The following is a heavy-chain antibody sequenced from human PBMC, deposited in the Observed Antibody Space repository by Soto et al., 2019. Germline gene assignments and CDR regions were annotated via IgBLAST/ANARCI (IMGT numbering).Heavy chain of an antibody. J-gene: IGHJ6*02. V-gene: IGHV3-30*19. CDR2: ISYDGTKK. CDR1: GFTFSSYG. D-gene: IGHD3-10*01. Sequence: QVQLMESGGGVVQPGRSLRLSCVGSGFTFSSYGMHWVRQAPGKGLEWVAGISYDGTKKYYGDSVKGRFSISRDNSRQTIYMQRYSWKAAASEVYNCAKVGIIAVYHYHYALAVWGQGTSVTFPS. CDR3: AKVGIIAVYHYHYALAV.